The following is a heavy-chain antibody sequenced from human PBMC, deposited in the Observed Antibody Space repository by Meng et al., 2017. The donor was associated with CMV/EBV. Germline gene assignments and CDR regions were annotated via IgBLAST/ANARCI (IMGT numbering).Heavy chain of an antibody. CDR1: FTGYY. CDR2: INPNSGGT. Sequence: FTGYYMHWVRQAPGQGLEWMGWINPNSGGTNYAQKFQGRVTMTRDTSISTAYMELSRLRSDDTTVYYCARDGAPYGIAAAGGLLFDPWGQGTLVTVSS. CDR3: ARDGAPYGIAAAGGLLFDP. D-gene: IGHD6-13*01. J-gene: IGHJ5*02. V-gene: IGHV1-2*02.